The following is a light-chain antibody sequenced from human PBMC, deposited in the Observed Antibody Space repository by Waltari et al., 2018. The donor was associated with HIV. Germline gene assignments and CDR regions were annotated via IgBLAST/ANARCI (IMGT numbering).Light chain of an antibody. CDR3: QQYDNLPLT. V-gene: IGKV1-33*01. Sequence: DIQMTQSPSSLSASVEDRVTITVQASQDISNYLNWYQQKPGKAPKLLIYDASNLETGVPSRFSGSGSGTDFTFTISSLQPEDIATYYCQQYDNLPLTFGGGTKVEIK. J-gene: IGKJ4*01. CDR1: QDISNY. CDR2: DAS.